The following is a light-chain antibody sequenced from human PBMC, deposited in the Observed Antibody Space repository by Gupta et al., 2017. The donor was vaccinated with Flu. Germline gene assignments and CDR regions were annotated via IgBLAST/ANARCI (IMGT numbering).Light chain of an antibody. CDR1: QNVCYGANVVSG. J-gene: IGKJ4*01. V-gene: IGKV4-1*01. Sequence: CLGERATINCKSRQNVCYGANVVSGFQTCEQPTGPLTKLIMDATSTRESGVPSRFSGSGSGTDFTLTISSLQPEDLAIYYCQQSYSPPFTFGQGTSVEI. CDR3: QQSYSPPFT. CDR2: ATS.